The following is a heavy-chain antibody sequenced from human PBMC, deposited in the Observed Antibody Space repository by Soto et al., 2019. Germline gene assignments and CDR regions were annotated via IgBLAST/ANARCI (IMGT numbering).Heavy chain of an antibody. CDR2: IIPILGIA. CDR3: AKRSSSWCFDY. CDR1: GGTFSSYT. J-gene: IGHJ4*02. D-gene: IGHD6-13*01. Sequence: GASVKVSCKASGGTFSSYTISWVRQAPGQGLEWMGRIIPILGIANYAQKFQGRVTITADKSTSTAYMELSSLRSEDTAVYYCAKRSSSWCFDYWGQGTLVTVSS. V-gene: IGHV1-69*02.